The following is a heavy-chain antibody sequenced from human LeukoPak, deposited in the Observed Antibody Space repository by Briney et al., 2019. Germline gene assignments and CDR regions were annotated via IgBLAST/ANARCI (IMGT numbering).Heavy chain of an antibody. D-gene: IGHD4-17*01. V-gene: IGHV3-33*01. CDR3: ARGLFYGDYALDY. CDR2: IWNDGINK. Sequence: GGSLRLSCAASGFTFSDYGMHWVRQAPGKGLEWVAAIWNDGINKYYADSVKGRFTISRDNPKNTLYLQMISLRVEDTAVYYCARGLFYGDYALDYWGQGTLVTVSS. CDR1: GFTFSDYG. J-gene: IGHJ4*02.